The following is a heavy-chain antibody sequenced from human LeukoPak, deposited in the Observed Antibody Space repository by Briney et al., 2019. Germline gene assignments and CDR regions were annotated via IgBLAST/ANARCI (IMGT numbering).Heavy chain of an antibody. D-gene: IGHD6-19*01. V-gene: IGHV1-18*04. Sequence: ASVKVSCKASGYTFTSYGISWVRQAPGQGLEWMAWISAYNSNTNYAQKLQGRVTMTTDTSTSTAYMELRSLRSDDTAVYYCARDRSRVAVAGLGAYWGQGTLVTVSS. CDR1: GYTFTSYG. CDR2: ISAYNSNT. J-gene: IGHJ4*02. CDR3: ARDRSRVAVAGLGAY.